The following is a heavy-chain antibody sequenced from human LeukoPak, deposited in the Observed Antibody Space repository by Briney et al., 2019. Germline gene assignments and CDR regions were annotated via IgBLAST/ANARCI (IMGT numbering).Heavy chain of an antibody. D-gene: IGHD6-13*01. CDR3: AKDDGSSWYGGWFDT. Sequence: GGSLRLSCAASGSTFSIYSMNWVRQAPGKGLEWVSSISSSSSFIYYADSVKGRFTISRDNSKNTLYLQMNSLESEDTAVFYCAKDDGSSWYGGWFDTWGQGSLVTVSS. CDR1: GSTFSIYS. CDR2: ISSSSSFI. V-gene: IGHV3-21*01. J-gene: IGHJ5*02.